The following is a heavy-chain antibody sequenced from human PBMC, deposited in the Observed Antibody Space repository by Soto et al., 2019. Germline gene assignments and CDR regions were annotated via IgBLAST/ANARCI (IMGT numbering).Heavy chain of an antibody. V-gene: IGHV3-9*01. Sequence: DVHLVESGGGLVQPGRSLRLSCAASGFTFEDYAMHWVRQAPGKGLEWVSGISWNSGTISYADSVKGRFTISRDNAKNSLYLKMNSLRLEDTALYYCAKADRYDFWSGVWFDRWGQGTLVTVSS. CDR3: AKADRYDFWSGVWFDR. CDR1: GFTFEDYA. D-gene: IGHD3-3*01. J-gene: IGHJ5*02. CDR2: ISWNSGTI.